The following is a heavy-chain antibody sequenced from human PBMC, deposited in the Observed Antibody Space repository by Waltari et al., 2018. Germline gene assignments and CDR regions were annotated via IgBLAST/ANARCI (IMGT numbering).Heavy chain of an antibody. J-gene: IGHJ1*01. V-gene: IGHV4-4*08. CDR3: ARDPTGEGYFEF. CDR1: GGSFRGYY. D-gene: IGHD3-16*01. Sequence: QVHLQESGPGLVKPSETLSLTCAVSGGSFRGYYWVWLRQSPGKGPEWMGQISGSNGKTDYNPSLTRRLTMSRDTSKNQFSLRLTSLTATDTAVYYCARDPTGEGYFEFWGQGALVTVSS. CDR2: ISGSNGKT.